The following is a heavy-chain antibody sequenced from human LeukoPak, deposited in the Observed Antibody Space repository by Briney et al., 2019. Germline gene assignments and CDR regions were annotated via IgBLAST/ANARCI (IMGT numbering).Heavy chain of an antibody. CDR1: GYTLTELP. Sequence: ASVKVSCKVFGYTLTELPIHWARQAPGKGLEWVGGFDPEDGETTYAQKFQGRVTMTEDTSTDTAYMEVSGLRSEDTAVYYCATRTTGTTDALDIWGQGTMVTVSS. J-gene: IGHJ3*02. D-gene: IGHD1-1*01. CDR2: FDPEDGET. CDR3: ATRTTGTTDALDI. V-gene: IGHV1-24*01.